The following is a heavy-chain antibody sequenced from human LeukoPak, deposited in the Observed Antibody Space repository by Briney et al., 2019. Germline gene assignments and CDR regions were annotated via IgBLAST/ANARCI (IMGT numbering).Heavy chain of an antibody. V-gene: IGHV4-59*08. CDR2: LSYTGST. J-gene: IGHJ4*02. Sequence: PSETLSLTCAVSGASISNYYWSWIRQPPGKGLEWIGYLSYTGSTNYNPSLKSRVTISGDTSKNQFSLKLSSVTAADTAVYYCATCITGSYYYFDYWGQGILVTVSS. CDR1: GASISNYY. CDR3: ATCITGSYYYFDY. D-gene: IGHD1-20*01.